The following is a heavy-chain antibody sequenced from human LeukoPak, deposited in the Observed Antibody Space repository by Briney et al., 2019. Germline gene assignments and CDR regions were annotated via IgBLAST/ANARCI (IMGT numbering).Heavy chain of an antibody. CDR1: GFTFSSYS. Sequence: GSLRLSCAASGFTFSSYSMNWVRQPPGKGLEWIGEINHSGSTNYNPSLKSRVTISVDTSKNQFSLKLSSVTAADTAVYYCASGFWYYDSSGYSYWGQGTLVTVSS. J-gene: IGHJ4*02. V-gene: IGHV4-34*01. D-gene: IGHD3-22*01. CDR2: INHSGST. CDR3: ASGFWYYDSSGYSY.